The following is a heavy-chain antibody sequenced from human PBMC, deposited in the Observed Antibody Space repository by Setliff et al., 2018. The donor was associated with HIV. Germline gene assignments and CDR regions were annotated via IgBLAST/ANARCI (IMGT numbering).Heavy chain of an antibody. V-gene: IGHV4-31*03. D-gene: IGHD3-16*01. J-gene: IGHJ3*02. CDR3: ARDRGFTFHDAFDI. Sequence: LSLTCTVSGGSISSGAYYWSWIRQHPGKGLEWIGYIYYSGSTYYNPAPKSRVTISVDTSKNQFSLKLSSVTDADTAVYYCARDRGFTFHDAFDIWGQGTMVTVSS. CDR1: GGSISSGAYY. CDR2: IYYSGST.